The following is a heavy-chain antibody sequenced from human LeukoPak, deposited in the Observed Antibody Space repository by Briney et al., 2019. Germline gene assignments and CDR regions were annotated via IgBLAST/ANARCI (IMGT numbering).Heavy chain of an antibody. J-gene: IGHJ4*02. CDR1: GGSISSSSYY. V-gene: IGHV4-39*02. CDR3: ARDPGYSGYDWTPFDY. D-gene: IGHD5-12*01. Sequence: SETLSLTCTVSGGSISSSSYYWGWIRQPPGKGLEWIGSIHYSGSTYYNPSLKSRVTISVDTSKNQFSLKLSSVTAADTAVYYCARDPGYSGYDWTPFDYWGQGTLVTVSS. CDR2: IHYSGST.